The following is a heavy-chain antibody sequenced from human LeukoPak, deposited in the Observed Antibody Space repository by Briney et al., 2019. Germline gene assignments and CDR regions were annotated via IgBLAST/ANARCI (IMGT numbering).Heavy chain of an antibody. Sequence: SETLSLTCTVSGGSISSYYWSWIRQPPGKGLEWIGYIYYSGSTNYNPSLKSRVTISVDTSKNQFSLKLSSVTAADTAVYYCARSYCSGGSCYGWNWFDPWGQGTLVTVSS. D-gene: IGHD2-15*01. CDR3: ARSYCSGGSCYGWNWFDP. CDR2: IYYSGST. CDR1: GGSISSYY. V-gene: IGHV4-59*01. J-gene: IGHJ5*02.